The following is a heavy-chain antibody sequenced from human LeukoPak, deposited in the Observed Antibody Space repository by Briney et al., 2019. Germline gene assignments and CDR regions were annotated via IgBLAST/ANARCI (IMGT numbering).Heavy chain of an antibody. V-gene: IGHV3-73*01. J-gene: IGHJ4*02. CDR1: GFTFSGSA. Sequence: GGALRLSCAASGFTFSGSAMHWVRQASGKGLEWVGRIRSKANSYATAYAASVKGRFTISRDDSKNTAYLQMNSLKTEDTAVYYCTRQAPSTIAVAGTFDYWVQGTLVTVSS. D-gene: IGHD6-19*01. CDR2: IRSKANSYAT. CDR3: TRQAPSTIAVAGTFDY.